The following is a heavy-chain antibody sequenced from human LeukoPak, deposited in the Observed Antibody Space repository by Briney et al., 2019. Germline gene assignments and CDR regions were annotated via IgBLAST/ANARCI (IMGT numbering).Heavy chain of an antibody. CDR2: IVGSGSST. D-gene: IGHD3-9*01. V-gene: IGHV3-23*01. CDR3: AKWGDYDILTGYYDSDY. Sequence: PGGSLRLSCAASGFTFSNYAMSWVRQAPGKGLEWVSAIVGSGSSTYYADSVKGRFTISRDNPKNTLYLQLNRLRAEDTAVYYCAKWGDYDILTGYYDSDYWGQGTLVTVSS. CDR1: GFTFSNYA. J-gene: IGHJ4*02.